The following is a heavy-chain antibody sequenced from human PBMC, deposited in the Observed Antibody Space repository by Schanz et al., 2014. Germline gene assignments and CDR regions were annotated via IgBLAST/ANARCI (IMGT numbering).Heavy chain of an antibody. V-gene: IGHV3-23*01. CDR2: ISGTGGDDT. CDR1: GFSFGTYA. J-gene: IGHJ4*02. CDR3: ARPPHDSSGYYPFDY. D-gene: IGHD3-22*01. Sequence: EVHLLESGGGLVQPGGSLRLSCAASGFSFGTYAMSWVRQAPGKGLLWVSSISGTGGDDTYYADSVRGRFTISRDNAKNSLYLQMNSLRAEDTAVYYCARPPHDSSGYYPFDYWGQGTLVTVSS.